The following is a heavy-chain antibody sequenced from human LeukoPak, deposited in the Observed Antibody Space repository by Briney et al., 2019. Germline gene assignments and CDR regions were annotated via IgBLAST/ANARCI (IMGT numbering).Heavy chain of an antibody. D-gene: IGHD2-2*01. CDR1: GFTFSSYS. V-gene: IGHV3-21*04. CDR3: AKLEDYCSSTSCYQNFDY. CDR2: ISSSSSYI. Sequence: GGSQRLSCAASGFTFSSYSMNWVRQAPGKGLEWVSSISSSSSYIYYADSVKGRFTISRDNSKNTLYLQMNSLRAEDTAVYYCAKLEDYCSSTSCYQNFDYWGQGTLVTVSS. J-gene: IGHJ4*02.